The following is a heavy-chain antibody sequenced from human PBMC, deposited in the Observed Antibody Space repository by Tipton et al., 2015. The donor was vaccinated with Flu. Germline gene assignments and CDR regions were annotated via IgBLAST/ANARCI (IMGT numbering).Heavy chain of an antibody. CDR3: ARIQGGYYGSESYDT. V-gene: IGHV4-59*01. Sequence: TLSLTCTVSGGSISSYYWSWIRQPPGKGLEWIGYIYCSGSTNYNPSLKSRVTISVDTSKNQFSLELISVTAADTAVYYCARIQGGYYGSESYDTWGQGMLVTVSS. CDR2: IYCSGST. CDR1: GGSISSYY. J-gene: IGHJ5*02. D-gene: IGHD3-10*01.